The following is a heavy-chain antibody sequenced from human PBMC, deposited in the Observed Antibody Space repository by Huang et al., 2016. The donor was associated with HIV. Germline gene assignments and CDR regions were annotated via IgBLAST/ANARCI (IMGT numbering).Heavy chain of an antibody. J-gene: IGHJ4*02. V-gene: IGHV3-30-3*01. Sequence: CAASGFPFRNYAMYWVRQAPGKGLEWVAVISNEGSTKYYADSVKGRLTISRDNSKNTVYLQMNSLRAEDTAVYYCARSEPSRYYFDYWGQGTLVTVSS. CDR1: GFPFRNYA. CDR3: ARSEPSRYYFDY. CDR2: ISNEGSTK.